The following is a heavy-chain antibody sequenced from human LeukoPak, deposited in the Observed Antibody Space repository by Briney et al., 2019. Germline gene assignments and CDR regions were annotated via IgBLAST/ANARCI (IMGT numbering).Heavy chain of an antibody. Sequence: PGGSLRLSCAASGFTFSSYGMHWVRQAPGKGLEWVAVISYDGSNKYYADSVKGRFTISRDNSKNTLYLQMNSLRAEDTAVYYCAKDVVLWFGELFSGIDVWGQGTTVTVSS. CDR1: GFTFSSYG. V-gene: IGHV3-30*18. CDR2: ISYDGSNK. CDR3: AKDVVLWFGELFSGIDV. D-gene: IGHD3-10*01. J-gene: IGHJ6*02.